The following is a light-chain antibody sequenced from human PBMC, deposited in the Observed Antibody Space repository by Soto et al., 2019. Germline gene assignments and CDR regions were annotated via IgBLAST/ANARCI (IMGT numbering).Light chain of an antibody. CDR1: QSVDNTF. CDR3: QQYMSSVT. CDR2: GVS. J-gene: IGKJ1*01. Sequence: EIVLTQSPGSLSLSPGERATLSCRASQSVDNTFFAWYQKKPRQAPRLLMYGVSQRATGITDRLRGSGSGTDFNITISRLEAEDFALYYCQQYMSSVTFGQGTRVEIK. V-gene: IGKV3-20*01.